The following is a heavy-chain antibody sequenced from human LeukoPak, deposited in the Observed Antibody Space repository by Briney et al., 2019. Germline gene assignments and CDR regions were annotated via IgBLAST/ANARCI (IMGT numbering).Heavy chain of an antibody. J-gene: IGHJ4*02. D-gene: IGHD3-10*01. V-gene: IGHV1-46*01. CDR2: INPCGGST. CDR1: GYTFTSYY. Sequence: GASVTVSCKASGYTFTSYYMHWVRQAPGQGLEWMGIINPCGGSTSCAQKFQGRVTMTRDTSTSTDYMELSSLSSEDTAVYYCAREHTRVRGVKGLDYWGQGTLVTVSS. CDR3: AREHTRVRGVKGLDY.